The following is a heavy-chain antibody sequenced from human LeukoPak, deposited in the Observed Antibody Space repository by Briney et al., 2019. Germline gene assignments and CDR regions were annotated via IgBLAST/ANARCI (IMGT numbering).Heavy chain of an antibody. CDR2: INHSGST. Sequence: PSETLSLTCAVYGGSFSGYYWNWIRQPPGKGLEWIGEINHSGSTNYNPSLKSRVTISVDTSKNQFSLKLSSVTAADTAVYYCAGVPYYYDSSGYYIDYWGQGTLVTVSS. V-gene: IGHV4-34*01. D-gene: IGHD3-22*01. J-gene: IGHJ4*02. CDR3: AGVPYYYDSSGYYIDY. CDR1: GGSFSGYY.